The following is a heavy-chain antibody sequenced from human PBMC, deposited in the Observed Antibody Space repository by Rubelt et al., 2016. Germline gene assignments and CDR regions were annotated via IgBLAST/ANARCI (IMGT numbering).Heavy chain of an antibody. Sequence: GRSLRLSCAASGFTFDDYAMHWVRQAPGKGLEWVSGISWNSGSIGYADSVKGRFTISRDNAKNSLYLQMNSLRAEDTAVYYCARDSVAVAGPRVNWGQGTLVTVSS. CDR1: GFTFDDYA. CDR3: ARDSVAVAGPRVN. D-gene: IGHD6-19*01. J-gene: IGHJ4*02. V-gene: IGHV3-9*01. CDR2: ISWNSGSI.